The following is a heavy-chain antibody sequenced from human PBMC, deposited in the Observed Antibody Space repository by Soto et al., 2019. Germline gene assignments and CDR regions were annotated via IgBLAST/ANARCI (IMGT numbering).Heavy chain of an antibody. CDR3: ARVFYSVAGTGGLDY. V-gene: IGHV3-48*02. CDR1: GFTFSSYS. D-gene: IGHD6-19*01. CDR2: ISSSSSTI. J-gene: IGHJ4*02. Sequence: EVQLVESGGGLVQPGGSLRLSCAASGFTFSSYSMNWVRQAPGKGLEWVSYISSSSSTIYYADAVKGPFTISRDNVQNSLYLQMNSLRDEDTAVYYCARVFYSVAGTGGLDYWGQGTRVTVSS.